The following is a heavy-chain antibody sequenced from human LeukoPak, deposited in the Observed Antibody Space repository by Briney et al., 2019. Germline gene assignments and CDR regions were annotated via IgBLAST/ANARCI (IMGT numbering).Heavy chain of an antibody. CDR3: ARESSINI. CDR1: GFAFSFYA. D-gene: IGHD5-12*01. Sequence: GGSLRLSCAASGFAFSFYAMSWLRQPPGKGLEWVSTINANSGTTSYADSVKGRFTISRDNSKNTLYLQMNSLRAEDTAVYYCARESSINIWGQGTMVTVSS. V-gene: IGHV3-23*01. J-gene: IGHJ3*02. CDR2: INANSGTT.